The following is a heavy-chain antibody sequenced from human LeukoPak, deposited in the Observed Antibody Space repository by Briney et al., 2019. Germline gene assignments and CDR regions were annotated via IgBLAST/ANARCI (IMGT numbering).Heavy chain of an antibody. V-gene: IGHV3-23*01. CDR3: AKEGHSYGYYYYYYMDV. J-gene: IGHJ6*03. CDR2: IIPSGHTT. CDR1: GFTFSSHG. D-gene: IGHD5-18*01. Sequence: GGSLRLSCAASGFTFSSHGMNWVRQAPGKGLEWVSGIIPSGHTTYYADSVRGRFTISRDNSKNTLYLQMNSLRAEDTAVYYCAKEGHSYGYYYYYYMDVWGKGTTVTISS.